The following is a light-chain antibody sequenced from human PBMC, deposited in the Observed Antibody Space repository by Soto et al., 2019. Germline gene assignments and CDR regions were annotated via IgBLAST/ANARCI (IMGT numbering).Light chain of an antibody. Sequence: QSALTQPASVSGSPGQSITISCSGTSSNIGGYNVVSWYQQHPGKAPKVIVYEGIKRPSGVSDRFSGSTSGSTASLTISGLQAEDESDYYCCSYAGSQNWVFGGGTKVTVL. CDR2: EGI. J-gene: IGLJ3*02. CDR3: CSYAGSQNWV. V-gene: IGLV2-23*01. CDR1: SSNIGGYNV.